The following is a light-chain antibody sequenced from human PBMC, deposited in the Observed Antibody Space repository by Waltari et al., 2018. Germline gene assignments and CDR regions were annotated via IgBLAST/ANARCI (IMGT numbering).Light chain of an antibody. CDR1: QSAKTS. CDR2: RAS. Sequence: EVVMTQSPATLSVSPGERVSLSCRASQSAKTSLAWYQQTPGQAPRLLIYRASTRAAGVPDRFSGSGSGTEFTLTISRLEHEDFAVYYCQQYGSSPRTFGQGTKVEIK. CDR3: QQYGSSPRT. J-gene: IGKJ1*01. V-gene: IGKV3-20*01.